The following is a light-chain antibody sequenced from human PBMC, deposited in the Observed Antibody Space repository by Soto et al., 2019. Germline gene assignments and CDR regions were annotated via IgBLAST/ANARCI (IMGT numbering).Light chain of an antibody. CDR2: GGS. Sequence: DIVLTQSPGTLSLSPGERATLSCRASQSVSSNHLAWYQQKPGQAPRLLIYGGSSRATGIPVRFSGSGSETDFTLTITRLEPEDFAVYYCQQRSNWPPTFGQGTKVDIK. CDR3: QQRSNWPPT. CDR1: QSVSSNH. J-gene: IGKJ1*01. V-gene: IGKV3D-20*02.